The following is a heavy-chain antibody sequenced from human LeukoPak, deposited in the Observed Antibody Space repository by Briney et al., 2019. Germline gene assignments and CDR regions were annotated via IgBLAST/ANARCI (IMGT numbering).Heavy chain of an antibody. CDR3: ARDSISAALFDL. J-gene: IGHJ5*02. V-gene: IGHV3-48*02. CDR1: GFTFSPYA. CDR2: ITNSGSTI. D-gene: IGHD2/OR15-2a*01. Sequence: GGSLRLSRAASGFTFSPYAMNWVRQAPGKGPEWISYITNSGSTIYYADTVKGRFTISRDNAKNSLVLQMNSLRDEDSAVYYCARDSISAALFDLWGQGTLITVSS.